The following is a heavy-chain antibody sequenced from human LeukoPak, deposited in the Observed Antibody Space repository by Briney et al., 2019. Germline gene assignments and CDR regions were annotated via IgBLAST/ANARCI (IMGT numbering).Heavy chain of an antibody. CDR2: INPNSGGT. D-gene: IGHD3-9*01. Sequence: GASVKVSCKASGGTFSSYAISWVRQAPGQGLEWMGWINPNSGGTNYAQKFQGRVTMTRDTSISTAYMELSRLRSDDTAVYYCARHYDILTGEYYYGMDVWGQGTTVTVSS. CDR1: GGTFSSYA. J-gene: IGHJ6*02. V-gene: IGHV1-2*02. CDR3: ARHYDILTGEYYYGMDV.